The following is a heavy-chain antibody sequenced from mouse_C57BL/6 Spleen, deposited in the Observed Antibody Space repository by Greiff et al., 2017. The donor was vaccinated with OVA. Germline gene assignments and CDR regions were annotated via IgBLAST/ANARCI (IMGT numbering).Heavy chain of an antibody. CDR1: GFSFNTYA. J-gene: IGHJ4*01. V-gene: IGHV10-1*01. D-gene: IGHD1-1*01. Sequence: EVQLVESGGGLVQPKGSLKLSCAASGFSFNTYAMNWVRQAPGKGLEWVARIRSKSNNYATYYADSVKDRFTISRDDSESMLYLQMNNLKTEDTAMYYCVGGSFYAMDYWGQGTSVTVSS. CDR2: IRSKSNNYAT. CDR3: VGGSFYAMDY.